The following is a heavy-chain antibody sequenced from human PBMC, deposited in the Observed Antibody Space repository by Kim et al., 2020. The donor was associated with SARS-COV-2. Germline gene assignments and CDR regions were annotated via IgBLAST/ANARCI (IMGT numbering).Heavy chain of an antibody. CDR1: GGSFSGYY. D-gene: IGHD2-8*01. J-gene: IGHJ6*02. Sequence: SETLSLTCAVYGGSFSGYYWSWIRQPPGKGLEWIGEINNSGSTNYNPSLKSRVTISVDTSKNQFSLKLSSVTAADTAVYYCARARCTNGVCYKVGYYYYYGMDVWGQGTTVTVSS. CDR2: INNSGST. CDR3: ARARCTNGVCYKVGYYYYYGMDV. V-gene: IGHV4-34*01.